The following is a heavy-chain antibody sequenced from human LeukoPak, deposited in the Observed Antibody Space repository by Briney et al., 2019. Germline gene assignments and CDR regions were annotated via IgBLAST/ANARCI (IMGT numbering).Heavy chain of an antibody. CDR2: INPSSAST. Sequence: GASVTVSFKASGYTFTSYYMHWVRQAPGQGLEWMGVINPSSASTTYALKFQGRVTMTRDTSTSTAYMELSSLRSEDTAVYYCARGYDILTGYYHYWGQGTLVTVSS. CDR1: GYTFTSYY. J-gene: IGHJ4*02. V-gene: IGHV1-46*01. D-gene: IGHD3-9*01. CDR3: ARGYDILTGYYHY.